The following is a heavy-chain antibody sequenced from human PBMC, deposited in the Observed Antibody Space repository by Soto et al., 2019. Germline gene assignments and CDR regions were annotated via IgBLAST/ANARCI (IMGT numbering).Heavy chain of an antibody. CDR3: ARVLGYNSSWWRHTAFDI. Sequence: ASVKVSCKASGYTFTTYYMHWVRQAPGQGLEWMGIISPDGGRTSYAQKFQGRVTMTRDTSTSTVYMELSSLRSEDTAVYYCARVLGYNSSWWRHTAFDIWGQGTMVTVSS. CDR2: ISPDGGRT. CDR1: GYTFTTYY. D-gene: IGHD6-13*01. V-gene: IGHV1-46*01. J-gene: IGHJ3*02.